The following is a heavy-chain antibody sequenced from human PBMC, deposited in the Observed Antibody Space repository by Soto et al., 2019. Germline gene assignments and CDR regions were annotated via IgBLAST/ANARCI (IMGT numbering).Heavy chain of an antibody. CDR1: GFTFSDYY. Sequence: GGSLRLSCAASGFTFSDYYMSWIRQAPGKGLEWVSYISSSGSTIYYADSVKGRFTISRDNAKNSLYLQMNSLRAEDTAVYYCARALSSGSYYKGNWFDPWGQGTLVTVSS. D-gene: IGHD3-10*01. CDR2: ISSSGSTI. V-gene: IGHV3-11*01. CDR3: ARALSSGSYYKGNWFDP. J-gene: IGHJ5*02.